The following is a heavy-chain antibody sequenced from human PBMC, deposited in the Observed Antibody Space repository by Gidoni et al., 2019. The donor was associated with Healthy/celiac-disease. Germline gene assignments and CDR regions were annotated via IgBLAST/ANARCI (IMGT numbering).Heavy chain of an antibody. Sequence: EVQLVQSGAEVKKPGESLKIYCKGSGSSFTSYWIDWVRQMPGKGLEWMGIIYPGDSDTRYSPSFQGQVTISADKSISTAYLQWSSLKASDTAMYYCARLPWELPHAFDIWGQGTMVTVSS. D-gene: IGHD1-26*01. CDR1: GSSFTSYW. CDR2: IYPGDSDT. J-gene: IGHJ3*02. CDR3: ARLPWELPHAFDI. V-gene: IGHV5-51*01.